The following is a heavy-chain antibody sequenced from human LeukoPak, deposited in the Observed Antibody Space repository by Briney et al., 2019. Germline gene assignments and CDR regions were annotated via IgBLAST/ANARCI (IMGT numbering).Heavy chain of an antibody. CDR2: IYISGST. Sequence: PSQTLSLTCTVSSGSISSDTYYWSWIRQPAGKGLEWIGRIYISGSTNYNPSLKSRVTISVDTSKNQFSLKLSSVTAADTAVYYCARLGQAPFYYAAFDIWGQGTMVTVSS. V-gene: IGHV4-61*02. CDR3: ARLGQAPFYYAAFDI. J-gene: IGHJ3*02. CDR1: SGSISSDTYY. D-gene: IGHD3-10*01.